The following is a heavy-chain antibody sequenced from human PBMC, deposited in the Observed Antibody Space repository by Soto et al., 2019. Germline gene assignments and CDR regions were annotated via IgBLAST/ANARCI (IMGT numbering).Heavy chain of an antibody. CDR3: ARHPRFFDFLSRRAYYYYMNV. Sequence: PGESLKISCKGSGYTFTSYWIGWVRQMPGKGLEWMGIIYPGDSDTRYNPSFKGQVTISADKSISTAYLQWSSLKASDTAMYFFARHPRFFDFLSRRAYYYYMNVWAKGPRSPSP. CDR2: IYPGDSDT. J-gene: IGHJ6*03. CDR1: GYTFTSYW. V-gene: IGHV5-51*01. D-gene: IGHD3-9*01.